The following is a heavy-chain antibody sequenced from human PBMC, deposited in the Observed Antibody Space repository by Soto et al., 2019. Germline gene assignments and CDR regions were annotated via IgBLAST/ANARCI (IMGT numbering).Heavy chain of an antibody. V-gene: IGHV1-18*04. Sequence: VASVKVSCKASGYTFTNHGINWVRQAPGQGLELMGWISAYNGDTKYVQKFQGRVTMTTDASSSTAYMELKSLRSDDTAVYFCARDPSNTSGNRIWFDPWGQGTLVTVSS. CDR1: GYTFTNHG. D-gene: IGHD6-19*01. CDR3: ARDPSNTSGNRIWFDP. J-gene: IGHJ5*02. CDR2: ISAYNGDT.